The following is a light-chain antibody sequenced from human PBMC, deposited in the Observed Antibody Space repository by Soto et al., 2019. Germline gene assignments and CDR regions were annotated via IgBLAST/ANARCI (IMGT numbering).Light chain of an antibody. V-gene: IGKV3-15*01. Sequence: VMTQSPATVCVSPWGTAXLSCRASTTVHQSVAWYQERAGQPPRLXXYGASNRAHGAPTSFSCSGTGTPFTPTIRSLQSEDFAVYSCQQYEEWPRTFGQGTKVDIK. J-gene: IGKJ2*01. CDR1: TTVHQS. CDR3: QQYEEWPRT. CDR2: GAS.